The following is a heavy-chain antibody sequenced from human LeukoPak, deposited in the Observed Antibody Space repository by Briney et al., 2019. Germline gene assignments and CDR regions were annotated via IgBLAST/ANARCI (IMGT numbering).Heavy chain of an antibody. Sequence: KPSETLSLTCTVSGGSIGSYYWSWIRQPPGKGLEWIGYIYYSGSTNYNPSLKSRVTISVETSKKQFSLKLSSVTAADTAVYYCARHGRYSNWFDPWGQGTLVTVSS. J-gene: IGHJ5*02. D-gene: IGHD1-14*01. CDR3: ARHGRYSNWFDP. V-gene: IGHV4-59*01. CDR2: IYYSGST. CDR1: GGSIGSYY.